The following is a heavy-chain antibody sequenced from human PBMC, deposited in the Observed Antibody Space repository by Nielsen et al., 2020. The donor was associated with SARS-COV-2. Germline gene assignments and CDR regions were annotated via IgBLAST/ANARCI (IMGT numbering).Heavy chain of an antibody. CDR2: IIPILGIA. CDR3: ARDRRGDSSSWYSYYYYGMDV. V-gene: IGHV1-69*04. J-gene: IGHJ6*02. D-gene: IGHD6-13*01. Sequence: WVRQAPGQGLEWMGRIIPILGIANYAQKFQGRVTITADKSTSTAYMELSSLRSEDTAVYYCARDRRGDSSSWYSYYYYGMDVWGQGTTVTVSS.